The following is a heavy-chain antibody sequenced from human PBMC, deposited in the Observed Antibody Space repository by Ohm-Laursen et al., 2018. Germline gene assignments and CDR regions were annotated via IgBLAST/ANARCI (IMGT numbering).Heavy chain of an antibody. CDR2: IRSKAYGGTT. CDR3: TRGLWLISGPIGY. V-gene: IGHV3-49*04. CDR1: GFTFSNAW. J-gene: IGHJ4*02. Sequence: SLRLSCAASGFTFSNAWMSWVRQAPGKGLEWVGFIRSKAYGGTTEYAASVKGRFTISRDDSKSIAYLQMNSLKTEDTAVYYCTRGLWLISGPIGYWGQGTLVTVSS. D-gene: IGHD5-18*01.